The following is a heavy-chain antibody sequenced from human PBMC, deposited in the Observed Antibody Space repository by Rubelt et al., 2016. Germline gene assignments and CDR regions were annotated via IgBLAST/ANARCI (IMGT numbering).Heavy chain of an antibody. J-gene: IGHJ4*02. CDR2: IKHDGSEQ. CDR1: GFTVSNYY. Sequence: EVQVVESGGGLIQPGGSLRLSCAASGFTVSNYYMTWVRQAPGEGLEWVGRIKHDGSEQYYVDSVKGRLTISRDNAKNSLYLQMNSLRAEDTAVYYCARGGQRVADYWGQGTQVMVSS. D-gene: IGHD6-6*01. V-gene: IGHV3-7*03. CDR3: ARGGQRVADY.